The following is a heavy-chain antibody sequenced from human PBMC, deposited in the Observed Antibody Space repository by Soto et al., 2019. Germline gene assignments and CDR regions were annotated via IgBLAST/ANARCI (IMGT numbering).Heavy chain of an antibody. CDR3: AREQWLDGDIDY. CDR1: GYTFTSYG. CDR2: ISAYNGNT. D-gene: IGHD6-19*01. V-gene: IGHV1-18*04. J-gene: IGHJ4*02. Sequence: ASVKVSCKASGYTFTSYGISWVRQAPGQGLEWMGWISAYNGNTNYAQKLQGRVTMTTDTSTSTAYTELRSLRSDDTAVYYCAREQWLDGDIDYWGQGTLVTVSS.